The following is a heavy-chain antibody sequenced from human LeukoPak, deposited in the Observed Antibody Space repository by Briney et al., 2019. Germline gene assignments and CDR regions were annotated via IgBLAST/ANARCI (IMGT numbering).Heavy chain of an antibody. J-gene: IGHJ6*03. CDR2: ISGSGGST. CDR3: AKGRSKIYGHMDV. CDR1: GFTFSSYA. Sequence: GGSLRLSCAASGFTFSSYAMSWVRQAPGKGLEWVSGISGSGGSTYDADSVKGRFTISRDNSKNTLYLQMNSLRAEDTAEYYCAKGRSKIYGHMDVWGKGTTVTVSS. V-gene: IGHV3-23*01. D-gene: IGHD4-17*01.